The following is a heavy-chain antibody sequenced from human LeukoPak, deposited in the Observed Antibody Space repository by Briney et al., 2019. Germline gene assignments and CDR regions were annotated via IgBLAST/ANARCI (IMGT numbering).Heavy chain of an antibody. CDR1: GFTFSSYA. CDR2: ISNDGSNK. CDR3: ARDQGDIVVVTAMALDY. Sequence: GGSLRLSCAASGFTFSSYAMHWVRQAPGKGLEWVAVISNDGSNKYYADSVKGRFTISRDNSKNTLYLQMNSLRAEDTAVYYCARDQGDIVVVTAMALDYWGQGTLVTVSS. V-gene: IGHV3-30-3*01. D-gene: IGHD2-21*02. J-gene: IGHJ4*02.